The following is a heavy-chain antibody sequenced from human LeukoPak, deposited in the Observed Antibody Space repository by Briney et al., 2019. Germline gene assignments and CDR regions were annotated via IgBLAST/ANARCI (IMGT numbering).Heavy chain of an antibody. CDR1: GGSISSGDYY. V-gene: IGHV4-30-4*08. Sequence: SQTLSLTCTVSGGSISSGDYYWSWIRQPPGKGLEWIGYIYYSGSTYYNPSLKSRVTISVDTSKNQFSLKLGSVTAADTAVYYCARQTFWSGYPPSDYWGQGTLVTVSS. J-gene: IGHJ4*02. D-gene: IGHD3-3*01. CDR3: ARQTFWSGYPPSDY. CDR2: IYYSGST.